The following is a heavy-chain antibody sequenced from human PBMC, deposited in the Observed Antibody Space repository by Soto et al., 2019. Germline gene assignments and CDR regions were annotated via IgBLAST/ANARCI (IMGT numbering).Heavy chain of an antibody. D-gene: IGHD3-22*01. V-gene: IGHV3-21*01. CDR2: ISSSSSYI. J-gene: IGHJ4*02. CDR3: ARDSSNYYDSSGYHY. Sequence: GGSLSLSCAASGFPFSSYSMNWVRQAPGKGLEWVSSISSSSSYIYYADSVKGRFTISRDNAKNSLYLQMNSLRAEDTAVYYCARDSSNYYDSSGYHYWGQGTLVTVSS. CDR1: GFPFSSYS.